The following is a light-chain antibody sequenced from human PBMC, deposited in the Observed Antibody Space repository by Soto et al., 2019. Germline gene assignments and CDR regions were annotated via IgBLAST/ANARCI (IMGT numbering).Light chain of an antibody. CDR2: EGT. J-gene: IGLJ1*01. Sequence: QSALTQPASVSGSPGQSITISCTGTSSDVGSYNRVSWYQQHPGKAPKLMIYEGTKRPSGVSTRFSGSKSGNTASLTISALLAEDEGDYYCCSYTTTYTYVFGTGTKLTVL. CDR3: CSYTTTYTYV. V-gene: IGLV2-23*01. CDR1: SSDVGSYNR.